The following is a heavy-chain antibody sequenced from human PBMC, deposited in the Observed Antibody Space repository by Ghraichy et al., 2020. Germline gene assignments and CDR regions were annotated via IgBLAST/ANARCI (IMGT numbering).Heavy chain of an antibody. J-gene: IGHJ4*02. CDR2: ISYDGSNK. Sequence: GGSLRLSCAASGFTFSSYAMHWVRQAPGKGLEWVAVISYDGSNKYYADSVKGRFTISRDNSKNTLYLQMNSLRAEDTAVYYCARDPPSGYYPGPHDWGQGTLVTVSS. CDR3: ARDPPSGYYPGPHD. V-gene: IGHV3-30*04. D-gene: IGHD3-9*01. CDR1: GFTFSSYA.